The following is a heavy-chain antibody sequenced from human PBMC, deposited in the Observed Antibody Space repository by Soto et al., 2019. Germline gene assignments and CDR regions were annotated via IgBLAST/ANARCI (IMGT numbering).Heavy chain of an antibody. CDR2: ISSSSSYT. D-gene: IGHD3-3*01. V-gene: IGHV3-11*06. Sequence: GGSLRLSCAASGFTFSSYWMSWIRQAPGKGLEWVSYISSSSSYTNYADSVKGRFTISRDNAKNSLYLQMNSLRAEDTAVYYCARAWSPKYYYYGMDVWGQGTTVTVSS. CDR1: GFTFSSYW. CDR3: ARAWSPKYYYYGMDV. J-gene: IGHJ6*02.